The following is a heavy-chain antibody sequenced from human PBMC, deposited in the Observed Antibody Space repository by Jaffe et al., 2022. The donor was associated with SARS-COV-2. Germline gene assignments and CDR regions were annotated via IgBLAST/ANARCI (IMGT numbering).Heavy chain of an antibody. CDR1: GFTVSSNY. CDR2: IYSGGST. J-gene: IGHJ4*02. D-gene: IGHD1-26*01. V-gene: IGHV3-53*01. CDR3: AREVVGATGPYYFDY. Sequence: EVQLVESGGGLIQPGGSLRLSCAASGFTVSSNYMSWVRQAPGKGLEWVSVIYSGGSTYYADSVKGRFTISRDNSKNTLYLQMNSLRAEDTAVYYCAREVVGATGPYYFDYWGQGTLVTVSS.